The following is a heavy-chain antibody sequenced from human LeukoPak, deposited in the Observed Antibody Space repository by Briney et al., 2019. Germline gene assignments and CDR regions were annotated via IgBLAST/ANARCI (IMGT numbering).Heavy chain of an antibody. J-gene: IGHJ4*02. CDR3: ARMVRGRRRYYFDY. Sequence: GGSLRLSCAASGFTFSSYSMNWVRQAPGKGLEWVSSISSSSSYIYYADSVKGRFTISRDNAKNSLYLQMSSLRAEDTAVYYCARMVRGRRRYYFDYWGQGTLVTVSS. CDR2: ISSSSSYI. D-gene: IGHD3-10*01. V-gene: IGHV3-21*01. CDR1: GFTFSSYS.